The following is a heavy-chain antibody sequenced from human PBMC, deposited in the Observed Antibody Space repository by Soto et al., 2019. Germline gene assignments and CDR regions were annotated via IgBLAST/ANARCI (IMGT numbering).Heavy chain of an antibody. V-gene: IGHV4-39*01. CDR3: ASHYDSSLFDY. CDR1: GGSISSSSYY. J-gene: IGHJ4*02. D-gene: IGHD3-22*01. CDR2: IYYSGST. Sequence: QLQLQESGPGLVKPSETLSLTCTVSGGSISSSSYYWGWIRQPPGKGLEWIGSIYYSGSTYYNPSLKSRVTISVDTSKNQFSLKLSSVTAADTAVYYCASHYDSSLFDYWGQGTLVTVSS.